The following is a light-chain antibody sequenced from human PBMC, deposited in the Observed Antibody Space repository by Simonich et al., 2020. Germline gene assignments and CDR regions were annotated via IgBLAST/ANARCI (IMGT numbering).Light chain of an antibody. CDR1: SSDVGGYNY. J-gene: IGLJ3*02. V-gene: IGLV2-14*01. CDR2: DVS. Sequence: QSALTQPPSASGSPGQSVTISCPGTSSDVGGYNYVSWYQQPPGQAPKLMIYDVSKRPSGVSNRFSGSKSGNTASLTISGLQAEDEADYYCSSYTSSSTWVFGGGTKLTVL. CDR3: SSYTSSSTWV.